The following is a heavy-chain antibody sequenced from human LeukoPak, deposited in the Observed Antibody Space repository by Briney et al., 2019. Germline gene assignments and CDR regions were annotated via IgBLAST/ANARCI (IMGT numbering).Heavy chain of an antibody. CDR1: GDSVSSYY. D-gene: IGHD1-14*01. CDR3: TKNAGRGRPTDF. J-gene: IGHJ4*02. CDR2: IYHSGII. Sequence: SETLSLTCSVSGDSVSSYYWSWIRQPPGKGLERIGYIYHSGIINYNPSLKSRVTISLDTSKNQFSLRLSSVTTADTAMYYCTKNAGRGRPTDFWGQGTLVTVSS. V-gene: IGHV4-59*02.